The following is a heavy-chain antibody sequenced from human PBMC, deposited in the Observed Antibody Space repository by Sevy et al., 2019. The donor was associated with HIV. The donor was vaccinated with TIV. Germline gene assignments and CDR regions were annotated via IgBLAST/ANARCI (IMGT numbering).Heavy chain of an antibody. J-gene: IGHJ6*03. CDR3: ARESVVATIGAYYYYYYMDV. CDR1: GYTFTSYG. Sequence: ASVKVSCKASGYTFTSYGISWVRQAPGQELEWMGWISAYNGNTNYAQKLQGRVTMTTDTSTSTAYMELRSLRSDDTAVYYCARESVVATIGAYYYYYYMDVWGKGTTVTVSS. CDR2: ISAYNGNT. D-gene: IGHD5-12*01. V-gene: IGHV1-18*04.